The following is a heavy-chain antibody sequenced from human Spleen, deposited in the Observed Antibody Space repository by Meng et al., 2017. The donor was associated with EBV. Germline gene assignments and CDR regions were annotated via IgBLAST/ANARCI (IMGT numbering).Heavy chain of an antibody. CDR1: GFAFRSYS. CDR3: ARDSAMVRGIIPEN. CDR2: ISSTSDYI. Sequence: EVQLVESGGGLVKPGGSLRLSCAASGFAFRSYSMNWVRQAPGKGLEWVSSISSTSDYIYYADSVKGRFSVSRDNAKNTLYLEMNSLRADDTAVYYCARDSAMVRGIIPENWGQGTLVTVSS. V-gene: IGHV3-21*01. J-gene: IGHJ4*02. D-gene: IGHD3-10*01.